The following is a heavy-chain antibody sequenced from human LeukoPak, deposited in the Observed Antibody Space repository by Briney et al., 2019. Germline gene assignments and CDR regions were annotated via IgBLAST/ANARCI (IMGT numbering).Heavy chain of an antibody. CDR2: INHSGST. CDR3: ARGTPHQPAAMAYFDY. Sequence: SETLSLTCAVYGGSFSGYYWSWIRQPPGKGLEWIGEINHSGSTNYNPSLKSRVTISVDTSKNQFSLKLSSVTAADTAVYYCARGTPHQPAAMAYFDYWGQGTLVTVSS. CDR1: GGSFSGYY. V-gene: IGHV4-34*01. D-gene: IGHD2-2*01. J-gene: IGHJ4*02.